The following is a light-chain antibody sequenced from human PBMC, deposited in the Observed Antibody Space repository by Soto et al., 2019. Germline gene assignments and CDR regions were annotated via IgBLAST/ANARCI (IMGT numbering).Light chain of an antibody. Sequence: QTVVTQSPSASASLGASVKLTCTLSSGHSSYAIAWHQQQPEKGPRYLMNLNSDGSHSKGGGIPDRFSGSSSGAERYLTISSLQSEDEADYYCQTWGTGFRVFGGGTQLTVL. CDR3: QTWGTGFRV. J-gene: IGLJ3*02. CDR1: SGHSSYA. V-gene: IGLV4-69*01. CDR2: LNSDGSH.